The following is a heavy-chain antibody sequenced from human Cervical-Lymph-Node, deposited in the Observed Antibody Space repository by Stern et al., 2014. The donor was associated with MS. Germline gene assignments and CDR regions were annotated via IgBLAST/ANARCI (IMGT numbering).Heavy chain of an antibody. V-gene: IGHV1-69*09. CDR3: AGPAPLD. J-gene: IGHJ4*02. D-gene: IGHD2-2*01. CDR2: IIPALNVA. CDR1: GGSLSTYT. Sequence: MQLGESGAELKKPGSSVKVSCKASGGSLSTYTITWVRQAPGQGLEWMGRIIPALNVANYAQKFQGRLTITADKSTSTAYMEMSSLRSDDTAVYYCAGPAPLDWGQGTLVTVSS.